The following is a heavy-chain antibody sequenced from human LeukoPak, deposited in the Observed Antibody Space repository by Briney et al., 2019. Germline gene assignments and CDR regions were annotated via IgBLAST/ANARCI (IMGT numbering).Heavy chain of an antibody. V-gene: IGHV3-23*01. D-gene: IGHD4-17*01. J-gene: IGHJ4*02. CDR2: ITSSGST. Sequence: PGGSLRLSCAASGFTFNNYAMNWVRQAPGKGLEWVSVITSSGSTYYADSVKGRFTISRDNSKNTLYLQMNSLRAEDTAIYYCAEDLYGDYDFDCWGRGTLVTASS. CDR1: GFTFNNYA. CDR3: AEDLYGDYDFDC.